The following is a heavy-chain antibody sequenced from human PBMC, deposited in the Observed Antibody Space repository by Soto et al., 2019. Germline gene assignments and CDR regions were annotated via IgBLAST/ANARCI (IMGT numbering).Heavy chain of an antibody. Sequence: QVQLVQSGAEVKKPGSSVKVSCKASGATFSSYAISWVRQAPGQGLEWMGGIIPIFGTANYAQKFQGRVTITADESTSTAYMELSSLRSEDTAVYYCARSPTVIHSYPIDYWGQGTLVTVSS. J-gene: IGHJ4*02. CDR2: IIPIFGTA. D-gene: IGHD4-17*01. CDR3: ARSPTVIHSYPIDY. CDR1: GATFSSYA. V-gene: IGHV1-69*01.